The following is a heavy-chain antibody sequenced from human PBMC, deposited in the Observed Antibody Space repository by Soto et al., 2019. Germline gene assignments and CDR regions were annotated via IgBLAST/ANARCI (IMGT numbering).Heavy chain of an antibody. J-gene: IGHJ4*02. CDR2: VYYRGRS. CDR3: VSQRTTVPTQAYFDY. D-gene: IGHD4-17*01. V-gene: IGHV4-39*01. Sequence: ETLSLTCTVSGGSVTNSSYYWGWIRQSPGKGLEWIGSVYYRGRSYSKSSVKSRVTISVDTSENRFSLSLNSVTASDTAVYFCVSQRTTVPTQAYFDYWGPGALVTVSS. CDR1: GGSVTNSSYY.